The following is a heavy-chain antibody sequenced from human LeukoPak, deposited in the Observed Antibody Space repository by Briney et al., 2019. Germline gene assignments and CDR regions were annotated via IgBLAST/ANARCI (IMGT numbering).Heavy chain of an antibody. CDR2: ISGSGGST. D-gene: IGHD6-13*01. J-gene: IGHJ4*02. CDR3: AKRYSSSWYLHDY. CDR1: GFTFSSYA. Sequence: GGSLRLSCAASGFTFSSYAMSWVRQAPGKGLEWASAISGSGGSTYYADSVKGRFTISRDNSKNTLYLQMNSLRAEDTAVYYCAKRYSSSWYLHDYWGQGTLVTVSS. V-gene: IGHV3-23*01.